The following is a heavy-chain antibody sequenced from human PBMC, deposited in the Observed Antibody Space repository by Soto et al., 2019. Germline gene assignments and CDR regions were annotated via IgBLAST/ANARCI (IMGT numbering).Heavy chain of an antibody. V-gene: IGHV4-30-2*01. CDR1: GGSISSGGYS. CDR2: IYHSGST. D-gene: IGHD6-13*01. Sequence: PSETLSLTCAVSGGSISSGGYSWSWIRQPPGKGLEWIGYIYHSGSTYYNPSLKSRVTISVDRSKNQFSLKLSSVTAADTPVYNCARRIAAAGNNWFDPWGQGTLVTVSS. J-gene: IGHJ5*02. CDR3: ARRIAAAGNNWFDP.